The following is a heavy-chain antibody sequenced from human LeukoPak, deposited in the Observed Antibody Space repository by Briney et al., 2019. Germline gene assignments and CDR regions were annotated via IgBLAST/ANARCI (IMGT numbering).Heavy chain of an antibody. J-gene: IGHJ6*02. Sequence: GGSLRLSCAASGFTFSSYSMTWVRQAPGKGLEWVSYISSSSSTIYYADSVKGRFTISRDNAKNSLYLQMNSLRAEDTAVYYCARRGLYDFWSGSLYGMDVWGQGTTVTVSS. CDR2: ISSSSSTI. D-gene: IGHD3-3*01. CDR3: ARRGLYDFWSGSLYGMDV. CDR1: GFTFSSYS. V-gene: IGHV3-48*01.